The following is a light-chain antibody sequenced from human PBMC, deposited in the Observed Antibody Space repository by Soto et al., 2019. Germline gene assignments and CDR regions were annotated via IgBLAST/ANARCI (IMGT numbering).Light chain of an antibody. CDR2: GNS. CDR1: SSNIGAGYD. V-gene: IGLV1-40*01. Sequence: QSVLTQPPSVSGAPGQRVTISCTGSSSNIGAGYDVHWYQQLPGTAPKLLIYGNSNRPSGVPDRFCGSKSGTSASLAITGLQAEDEADYYCQSYDSSLSGVVFGTGTKLTVL. J-gene: IGLJ1*01. CDR3: QSYDSSLSGVV.